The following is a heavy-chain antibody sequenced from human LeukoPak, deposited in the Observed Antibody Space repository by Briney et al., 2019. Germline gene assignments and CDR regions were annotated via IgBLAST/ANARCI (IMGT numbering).Heavy chain of an antibody. CDR2: IYHSGST. CDR1: GYFISSGYY. J-gene: IGHJ4*02. CDR3: AVDRGYSYGSDY. V-gene: IGHV4-38-2*01. D-gene: IGHD5-18*01. Sequence: SETLSLTCAVSGYFISSGYYWGWIRQPPGKGLEWIGSIYHSGSTYYNPSLKSRVTISVDTSKNQFSLKLSSVTAADTAVYYCAVDRGYSYGSDYWGQGTLVTVSS.